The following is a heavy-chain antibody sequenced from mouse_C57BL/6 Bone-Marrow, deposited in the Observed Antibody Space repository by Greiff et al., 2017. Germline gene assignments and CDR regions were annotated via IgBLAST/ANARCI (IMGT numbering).Heavy chain of an antibody. Sequence: EVHLVESGGGLVQPGGSLSFSCAASGFTFTDYYMSWVRQPPGQALDWLGFIRNKANGYTTEYSVSVKGRFTISRDKSQTALYLHINALRAEDSATYYCAKVTTLVAHFDYWGQGTPLTVSA. CDR3: AKVTTLVAHFDY. V-gene: IGHV7-3*03. CDR1: GFTFTDYY. D-gene: IGHD1-1*01. CDR2: IRNKANGYTT. J-gene: IGHJ2*01.